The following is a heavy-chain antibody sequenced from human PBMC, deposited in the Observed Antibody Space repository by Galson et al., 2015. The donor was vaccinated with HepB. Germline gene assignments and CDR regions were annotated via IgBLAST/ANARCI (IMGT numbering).Heavy chain of an antibody. V-gene: IGHV2-70*01. Sequence: PALVKPTQTLTLTCTFSGFSLSTSGMCVSWIRQPPGKALEWLALIDWDDDKYYSTSLKTRLTISKDTSKNQVVLTMTNMDPVDTATYYCARIRSGSSEVVFDYWGQGTLVTVSS. CDR2: IDWDDDK. D-gene: IGHD1-26*01. CDR3: ARIRSGSSEVVFDY. J-gene: IGHJ4*02. CDR1: GFSLSTSGMC.